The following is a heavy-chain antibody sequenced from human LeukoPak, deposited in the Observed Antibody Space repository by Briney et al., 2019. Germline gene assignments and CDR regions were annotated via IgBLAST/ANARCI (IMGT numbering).Heavy chain of an antibody. CDR2: IYYSGST. D-gene: IGHD3-10*01. CDR1: GGSISSYY. Sequence: SETLSLTCTVSGGSISSYYWSWIRQPPGKGLEWIGYIYYSGSTNYNPSLKSRVTISVDTSKNQFSLKLSSVTAADTAVYYCARDVRANSAFDIWGQGTMVTVSS. V-gene: IGHV4-59*01. J-gene: IGHJ3*02. CDR3: ARDVRANSAFDI.